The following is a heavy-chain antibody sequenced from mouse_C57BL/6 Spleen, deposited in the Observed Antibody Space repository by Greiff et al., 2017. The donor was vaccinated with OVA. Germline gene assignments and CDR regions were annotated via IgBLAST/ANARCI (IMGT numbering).Heavy chain of an antibody. CDR2: IRNKANNHAT. Sequence: EVQLQESGGGLVQPGGSMKLSCAASGFTFSDAWMDWVRQSPEKGLEWVAEIRNKANNHATYYAESVKGRFTISRDDSKSSVYLQMNSLRAEDTGIYYCTRNYDYDYAMDYWGQGTSVTVSS. J-gene: IGHJ4*01. D-gene: IGHD2-4*01. CDR1: GFTFSDAW. V-gene: IGHV6-6*01. CDR3: TRNYDYDYAMDY.